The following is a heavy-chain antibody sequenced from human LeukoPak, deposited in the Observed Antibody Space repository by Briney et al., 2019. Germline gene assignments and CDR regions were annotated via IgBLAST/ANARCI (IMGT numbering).Heavy chain of an antibody. Sequence: ASVKVFCKASGYDSTSYAMHWVRQAPGQRLEWMGWINAGNGNTKYSQKFQDRVTVTRDTSTSTAYMELSSLRSEDTAVYYCAKDEKGYYHDTSGYPDAFDIWGQGTMVTVSS. CDR3: AKDEKGYYHDTSGYPDAFDI. D-gene: IGHD3-22*01. CDR1: GYDSTSYA. CDR2: INAGNGNT. V-gene: IGHV1-3*01. J-gene: IGHJ3*02.